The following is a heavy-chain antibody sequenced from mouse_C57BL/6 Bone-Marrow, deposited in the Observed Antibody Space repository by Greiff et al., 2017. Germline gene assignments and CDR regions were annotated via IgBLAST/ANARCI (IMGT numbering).Heavy chain of an antibody. D-gene: IGHD1-1*01. V-gene: IGHV1-82*01. Sequence: VQLQESGPELVKPGASVKISCKASGYAFSSSWMNWVKQRPGKGLEWIGRIYPGDGDTNYNGKFKGKATLTADKSSSTAYMQLSSLTSEDSAVYFCASYYYGRMDYWGQGTSVTVSS. J-gene: IGHJ4*01. CDR2: IYPGDGDT. CDR1: GYAFSSSW. CDR3: ASYYYGRMDY.